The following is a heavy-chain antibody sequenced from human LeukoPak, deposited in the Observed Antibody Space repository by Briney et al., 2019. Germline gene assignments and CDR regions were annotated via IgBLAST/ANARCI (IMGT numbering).Heavy chain of an antibody. V-gene: IGHV4-61*01. D-gene: IGHD5-24*01. J-gene: IGHJ4*02. CDR3: ARLGDGDNLRYFDY. CDR1: GDSVSGISFY. Sequence: SETLSLTCTVSGDSVSGISFYWSWIRQPPGKGLQYIGYIQYSGSTNYNPSLKSRVTISVDTCKNQFSLKLSSVTAADTAVYYCARLGDGDNLRYFDYWGQGTLVTVSS. CDR2: IQYSGST.